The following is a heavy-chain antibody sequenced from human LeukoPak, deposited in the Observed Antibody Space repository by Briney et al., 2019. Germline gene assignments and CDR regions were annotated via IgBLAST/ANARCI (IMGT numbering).Heavy chain of an antibody. J-gene: IGHJ4*02. V-gene: IGHV4-59*01. D-gene: IGHD3-3*01. CDR1: GGSISSYY. Sequence: SETLSLTCTVSGGSISSYYWSWIRQPPGKGLEWIGYISYSGGTNYNPSLKRRVTISVDTSKKQFSLKLSSVTAADTAVYYCARASGLLRFLEWLPAYFDYWGQGTLVTVSS. CDR2: ISYSGGT. CDR3: ARASGLLRFLEWLPAYFDY.